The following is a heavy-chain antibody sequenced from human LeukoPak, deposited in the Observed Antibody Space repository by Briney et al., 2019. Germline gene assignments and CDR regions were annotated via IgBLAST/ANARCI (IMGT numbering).Heavy chain of an antibody. Sequence: PGRSLRLSCAASGFTFSSYGMHWVRQAPGKGLEWVAVIWYDGSNKYYADSVKGRFTISRDNSKNTLYLQMNSLRAEDTAVYYCARALRYFDWLSTSPEYNWFDPWGQGTLVTVSS. J-gene: IGHJ5*02. V-gene: IGHV3-33*01. CDR2: IWYDGSNK. CDR3: ARALRYFDWLSTSPEYNWFDP. D-gene: IGHD3-9*01. CDR1: GFTFSSYG.